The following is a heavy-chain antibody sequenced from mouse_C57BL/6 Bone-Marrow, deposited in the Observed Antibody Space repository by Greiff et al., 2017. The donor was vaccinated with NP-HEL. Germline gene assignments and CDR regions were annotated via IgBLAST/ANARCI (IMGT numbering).Heavy chain of an antibody. CDR2: IYPGDGDT. Sequence: QVQLKQSGPELVKPGASVKISCKASGYAFSSSWMNWVKQRPGKGLEWIGRIYPGDGDTNYNGKFKGKATLTADKSSSTAYMQLSSLTSEDSAVYFCARERNYYGSRYFDYWGQGTTLTVSS. D-gene: IGHD1-1*01. J-gene: IGHJ2*01. CDR3: ARERNYYGSRYFDY. V-gene: IGHV1-82*01. CDR1: GYAFSSSW.